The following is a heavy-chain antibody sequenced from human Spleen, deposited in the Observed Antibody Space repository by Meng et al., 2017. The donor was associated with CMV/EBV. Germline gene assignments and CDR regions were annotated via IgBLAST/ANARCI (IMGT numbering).Heavy chain of an antibody. V-gene: IGHV1-69*05. J-gene: IGHJ6*02. D-gene: IGHD2-2*01. CDR3: ARGRCSSTSCYAYGMDV. Sequence: SVKVSCKASGYTFTSYGISWVRQAPGQGLEWMGGIIPIFGTANYAQKFQGRVTITTDESTSTAYMELSSLRSEDTAVYYCARGRCSSTSCYAYGMDVWGQGTTVTVSS. CDR2: IIPIFGTA. CDR1: GYTFTSYG.